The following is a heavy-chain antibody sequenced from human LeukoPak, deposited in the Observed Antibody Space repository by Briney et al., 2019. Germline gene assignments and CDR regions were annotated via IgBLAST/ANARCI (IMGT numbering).Heavy chain of an antibody. CDR2: V. J-gene: IGHJ6*01. CDR1: GGSISSGSYW. CDR3: ARGHRSSSAYHCNAMDV. V-gene: IGHV4-61*01. D-gene: IGHD2-15*01. Sequence: SETLSLTCTVSGGSISSGSYWWSWIRQHPEKGLEWIGYVYYNPSLKSRVSIAVDTSKNQLSLTLTSVNAADKAVYYCARGHRSSSAYHCNAMDVWGQGTTVTVSS.